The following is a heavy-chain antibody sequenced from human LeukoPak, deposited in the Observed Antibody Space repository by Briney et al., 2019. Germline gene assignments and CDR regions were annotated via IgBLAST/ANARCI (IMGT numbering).Heavy chain of an antibody. CDR1: GYTFTSYA. CDR3: AREYYYDSSGYGQAFDI. J-gene: IGHJ3*02. D-gene: IGHD3-22*01. CDR2: ISAYNGNT. Sequence: ASVKVSCKASGYTFTSYAMHWVRQAPGQRLEWVGWISAYNGNTNYAQKLQGRVTMTTDTSTSTAYMELRSLRSDDTAVYYCAREYYYDSSGYGQAFDIWGQGTMVTVSS. V-gene: IGHV1-18*01.